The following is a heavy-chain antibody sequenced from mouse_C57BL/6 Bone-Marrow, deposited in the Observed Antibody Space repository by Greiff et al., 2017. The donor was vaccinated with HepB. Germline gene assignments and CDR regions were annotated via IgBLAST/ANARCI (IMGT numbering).Heavy chain of an antibody. CDR1: GFTFSDYG. V-gene: IGHV5-17*01. D-gene: IGHD1-1*01. CDR3: ASPYYYGSSYPSWFAY. Sequence: DVHLVESGGGLVKPGGSLKLSCAASGFTFSDYGMHWVRQAPEKGLEWVAYISSGSSTIYYADTVKGRFTISRDNAKNTLFLQMTSLRSEDTAMYYCASPYYYGSSYPSWFAYWGQGTLVTVSA. J-gene: IGHJ3*01. CDR2: ISSGSSTI.